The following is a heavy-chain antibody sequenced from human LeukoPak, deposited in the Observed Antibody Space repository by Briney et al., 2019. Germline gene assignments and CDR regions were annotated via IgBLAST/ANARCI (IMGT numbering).Heavy chain of an antibody. Sequence: SETLSLTCTVSGGSISSYYWSWIRQPAGKGLEWIGRIYTSGSTNYNPSLKSRVTMSVDTSKNQFSLKLSSVTAADTAVYYCAREGIAAAGLYYYYYYMDVWGKGTTVTISS. J-gene: IGHJ6*03. CDR3: AREGIAAAGLYYYYYYMDV. V-gene: IGHV4-4*07. D-gene: IGHD6-13*01. CDR1: GGSISSYY. CDR2: IYTSGST.